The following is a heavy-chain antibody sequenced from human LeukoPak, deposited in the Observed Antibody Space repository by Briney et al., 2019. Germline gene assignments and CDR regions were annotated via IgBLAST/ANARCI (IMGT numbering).Heavy chain of an antibody. V-gene: IGHV3-66*01. J-gene: IGHJ4*02. Sequence: GGSLRLSCAASRFTVSSNYMSWVRQGPGKGLEWVSVIYSGGSTYYADSVKGRFTISRDNSKNTVYLQMNSLRAEDTAVYYCARDRWGYSYGGDWGQGTLVTVSS. CDR1: RFTVSSNY. D-gene: IGHD5-18*01. CDR3: ARDRWGYSYGGD. CDR2: IYSGGST.